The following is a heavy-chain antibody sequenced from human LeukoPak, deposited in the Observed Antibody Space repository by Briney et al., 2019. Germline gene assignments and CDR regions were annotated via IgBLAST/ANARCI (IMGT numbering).Heavy chain of an antibody. D-gene: IGHD3-10*01. CDR3: ARDYYGSGSYYKSDAFDI. CDR2: ISSSSSYI. J-gene: IGHJ3*02. Sequence: GGSLRLSCAASGFTFSSYSMNWVRQAPGKGREWVSSISSSSSYIYYADSVKGRFTISRDNAKNSLYLQMNSLRAEDTAVYYCARDYYGSGSYYKSDAFDIWGQGTMVTVSS. CDR1: GFTFSSYS. V-gene: IGHV3-21*01.